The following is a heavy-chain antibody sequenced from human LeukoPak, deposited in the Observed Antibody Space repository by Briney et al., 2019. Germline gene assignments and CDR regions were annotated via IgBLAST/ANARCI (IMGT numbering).Heavy chain of an antibody. CDR3: AKTPPSSYGRSQYYFDY. CDR1: GFTFSSYA. V-gene: IGHV3-23*01. Sequence: QPGGSLRLSCAASGFTFSSYAMSWVRQAPGKGLEWVSAISGSGGSTYYADSVKGRFTISRDNSKNTLYLQMNRLRAEDTAVYYCAKTPPSSYGRSQYYFDYWGQGTLVTVSS. D-gene: IGHD4-17*01. CDR2: ISGSGGST. J-gene: IGHJ4*02.